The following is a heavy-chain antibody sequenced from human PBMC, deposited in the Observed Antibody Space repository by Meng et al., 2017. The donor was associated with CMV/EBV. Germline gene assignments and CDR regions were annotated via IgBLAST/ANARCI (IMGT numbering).Heavy chain of an antibody. D-gene: IGHD3-3*01. Sequence: GGSLRLSCAASGFTFSSYWMSWVRQAPGKGLEWVANIKQDGSEKYYVDSVKGRFTISRDNAKNSLYLQMNSLRAEDTAVYYCARDSLYDFWSGYSDYWGQGTLVTVSS. CDR1: GFTFSSYW. J-gene: IGHJ4*02. V-gene: IGHV3-7*01. CDR3: ARDSLYDFWSGYSDY. CDR2: IKQDGSEK.